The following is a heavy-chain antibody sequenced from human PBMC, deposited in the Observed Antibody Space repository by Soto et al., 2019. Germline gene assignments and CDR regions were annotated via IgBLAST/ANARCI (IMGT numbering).Heavy chain of an antibody. V-gene: IGHV1-18*04. Sequence: QVQLVQSGAEVKKPGASVKVSCKASGYTFTIYGISWVRQAPGQGLEWMGWISGDNGNTDYAQNLQDRVTLTPDSSTSSVYMELRSLRSDDTAVYYCARVDYYDSSGYYGYWGQGTLITVSS. CDR3: ARVDYYDSSGYYGY. CDR1: GYTFTIYG. CDR2: ISGDNGNT. J-gene: IGHJ4*02. D-gene: IGHD3-22*01.